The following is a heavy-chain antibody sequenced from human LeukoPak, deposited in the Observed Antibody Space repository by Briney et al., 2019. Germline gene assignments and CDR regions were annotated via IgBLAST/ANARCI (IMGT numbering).Heavy chain of an antibody. V-gene: IGHV4-34*01. Sequence: PSETLSLTCAVYGGSFSGYYWSWVRQPPGKGLEWIEEINHSGSTNYNPSLKSRVTISVDTSKNQFSLKLSSVTAADTAVYYCARGTIFGVWGQGTLVTVSS. CDR1: GGSFSGYY. CDR3: ARGTIFGV. D-gene: IGHD3-3*01. J-gene: IGHJ4*02. CDR2: INHSGST.